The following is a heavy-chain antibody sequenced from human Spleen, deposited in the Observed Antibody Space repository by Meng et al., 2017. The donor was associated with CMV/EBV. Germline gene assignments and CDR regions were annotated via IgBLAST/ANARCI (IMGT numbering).Heavy chain of an antibody. CDR1: GFTFTSHW. J-gene: IGHJ4*02. Sequence: GESLKISCVTSGFTFTSHWMHWLRQAPGKGLVWVSRVDHDGSATSYADFVKGRFTISRDNAKNSLYLQMNGLRAEDTAFYYCARVKGGAIDYWGQGTLVTVSS. CDR3: ARVKGGAIDY. D-gene: IGHD3-16*01. CDR2: VDHDGSAT. V-gene: IGHV3-74*01.